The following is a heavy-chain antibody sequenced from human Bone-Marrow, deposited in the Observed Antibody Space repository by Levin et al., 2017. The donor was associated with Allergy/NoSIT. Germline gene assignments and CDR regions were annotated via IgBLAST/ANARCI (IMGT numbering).Heavy chain of an antibody. D-gene: IGHD2-15*01. J-gene: IGHJ4*02. Sequence: PSETLSLTCTVSGGSISTGDDYCTWIRQPPGKGLQWIGYIYYSGSTYYNPSLKSRVTISVDTSKNQFSLKLSSLTAADTAVDYCARCAGGTCYTGLDHWGQGALVTVSS. CDR1: GGSISTGDDY. CDR2: IYYSGST. CDR3: ARCAGGTCYTGLDH. V-gene: IGHV4-30-4*08.